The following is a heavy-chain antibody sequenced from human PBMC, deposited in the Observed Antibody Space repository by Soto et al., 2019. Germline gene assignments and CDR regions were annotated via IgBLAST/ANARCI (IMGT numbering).Heavy chain of an antibody. CDR2: IYWHDER. J-gene: IGHJ4*02. CDR3: AHRKGGTFDY. V-gene: IGHV2-5*01. Sequence: SGPTLVNPTQTLTLTCTFSGFSLSTSGEGVGWIRQPPGKALEWLAVIYWHDERHNSPSLKSRLTITKDTSKNQVVLIMTNMDPVDTATYYCAHRKGGTFDYWGQGALVTVSS. D-gene: IGHD1-26*01. CDR1: GFSLSTSGEG.